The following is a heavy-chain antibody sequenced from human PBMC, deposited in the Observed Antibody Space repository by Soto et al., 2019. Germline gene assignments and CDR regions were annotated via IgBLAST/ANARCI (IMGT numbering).Heavy chain of an antibody. CDR1: GYTFTRFN. Sequence: ALVKVSWKGSGYTFTRFNMLWVRQAPGQGVEGMGINNPSGGRKRYAQKLQGRGTMTRDTSTSTVYMELSSLRSEDTAVYYCATPIAVAGLDYWGQGTLVTVSS. D-gene: IGHD6-19*01. CDR3: ATPIAVAGLDY. V-gene: IGHV1-46*04. CDR2: NNPSGGRK. J-gene: IGHJ4*02.